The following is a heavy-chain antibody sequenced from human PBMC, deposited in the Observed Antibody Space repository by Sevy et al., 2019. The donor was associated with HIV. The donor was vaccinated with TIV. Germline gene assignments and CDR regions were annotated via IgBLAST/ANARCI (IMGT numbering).Heavy chain of an antibody. CDR2: FISSVSTI. CDR1: GFTFSSYE. V-gene: IGHV3-48*03. CDR3: ARGGDSSSWHYYYYMDV. J-gene: IGHJ6*03. D-gene: IGHD6-13*01. Sequence: GGSLRLSCAASGFTFSSYEMNWVRQAPGRGRGGVQNFISSVSTINYADSVKGRFTISRDNAKNSLYLQMNSLRAEDTAVYYCARGGDSSSWHYYYYMDVWGKGTTVTVSS.